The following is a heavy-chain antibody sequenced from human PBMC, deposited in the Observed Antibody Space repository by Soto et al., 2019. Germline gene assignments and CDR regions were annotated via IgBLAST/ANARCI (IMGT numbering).Heavy chain of an antibody. V-gene: IGHV3-30*18. D-gene: IGHD2-2*01. CDR3: AKLTPPSSTERSAFDI. Sequence: QVQLVESGGGVVQPGRSLRLSCAASGFTFSIYGMHWVRQAPGKGLEWVAVISYDGSNKYYADSVKGRFTISRDNSKNTLYLQMNRLRAEDTAVYYCAKLTPPSSTERSAFDIWGQGTMVTVSS. CDR2: ISYDGSNK. J-gene: IGHJ3*02. CDR1: GFTFSIYG.